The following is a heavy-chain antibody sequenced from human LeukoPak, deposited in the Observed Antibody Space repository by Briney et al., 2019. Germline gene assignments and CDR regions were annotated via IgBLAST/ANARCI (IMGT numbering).Heavy chain of an antibody. CDR1: GFTFGNYA. CDR2: IRSKAYGGTT. Sequence: GGSLRLSCTASGFTFGNYALSWVRQAPGKGLEWVGFIRSKAYGGTTEYAASAKGRFTISRDDSKSIAYLEMNSLKTEDTAVYYCTRAPYSSSSYYFDYWGQGTLVTVSS. CDR3: TRAPYSSSSYYFDY. D-gene: IGHD6-6*01. J-gene: IGHJ4*02. V-gene: IGHV3-49*04.